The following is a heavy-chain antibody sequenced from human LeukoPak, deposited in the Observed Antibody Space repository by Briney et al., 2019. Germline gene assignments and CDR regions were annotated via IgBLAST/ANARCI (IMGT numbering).Heavy chain of an antibody. CDR3: AAYRQVLLPFES. Sequence: GGSLRLSCGASGFTFSNYEMNWVRQAPGKGLEWISYISSSGSNIHYADSVKGRFTISRENAKNSLYLQMNSLRAEDTAIYYCAAYRQVLLPFESWGQGTLVTVSS. CDR2: ISSSGSNI. CDR1: GFTFSNYE. V-gene: IGHV3-48*03. J-gene: IGHJ4*02. D-gene: IGHD2-8*02.